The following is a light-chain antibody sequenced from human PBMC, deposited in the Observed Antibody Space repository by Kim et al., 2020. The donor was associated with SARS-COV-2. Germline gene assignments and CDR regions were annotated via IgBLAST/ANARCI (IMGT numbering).Light chain of an antibody. CDR3: QRYNNRPRT. CDR1: QSVTST. J-gene: IGKJ1*01. Sequence: GEQPPLVCRATQSVTSTLDRCQQTSGQARRRLIDGSSARATGIPARYICSGSGTEFSITIIGQQSEDLAVYYCQRYNNRPRTFGQGNKVDIQ. CDR2: GSS. V-gene: IGKV3-15*01.